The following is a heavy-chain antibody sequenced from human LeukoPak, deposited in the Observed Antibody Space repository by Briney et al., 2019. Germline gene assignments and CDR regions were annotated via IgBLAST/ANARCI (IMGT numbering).Heavy chain of an antibody. Sequence: SETLSLTCTVSGYSISSGYYWGWIRQPPGKGLEWIGYMYYSGSTNYNPSLKSRVTISVDTSKNQFSLKLSSVTAADTAVYYCARSVEGYCSGGSCYSYYYYMDVWGKGTTVTVSS. D-gene: IGHD2-15*01. CDR3: ARSVEGYCSGGSCYSYYYYMDV. CDR1: GYSISSGYY. J-gene: IGHJ6*03. V-gene: IGHV4-61*01. CDR2: MYYSGST.